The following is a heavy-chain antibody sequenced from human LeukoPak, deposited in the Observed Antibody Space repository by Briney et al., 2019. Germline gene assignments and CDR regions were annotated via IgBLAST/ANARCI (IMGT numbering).Heavy chain of an antibody. Sequence: AASVKVSCKASGGTFSSYAISWVRQAPGQGLEWMGRIIPILGIANYAQKFQGRVTITADKSTSTAYMELSSLRSEDTAVYYCARDGDYPLYDFWSGYYTGLDYYYGMDVWGQGTTVTVSS. V-gene: IGHV1-69*10. CDR3: ARDGDYPLYDFWSGYYTGLDYYYGMDV. CDR2: IIPILGIA. CDR1: GGTFSSYA. J-gene: IGHJ6*02. D-gene: IGHD3-3*01.